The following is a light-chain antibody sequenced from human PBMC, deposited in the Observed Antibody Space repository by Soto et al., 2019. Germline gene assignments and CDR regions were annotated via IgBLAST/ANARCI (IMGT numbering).Light chain of an antibody. J-gene: IGKJ4*01. CDR2: DAS. CDR1: QNVRTF. V-gene: IGKV3-11*01. CDR3: LQRSDWPLT. Sequence: DIILTQSPATLSLSPGERATLSCRARQNVRTFLAWYQQKPGQAPRLLLSDASYRATGIPPRFSGSGSGTDITLTISRLEPEEFAVYYCLQRSDWPLTFGGGSKVEI.